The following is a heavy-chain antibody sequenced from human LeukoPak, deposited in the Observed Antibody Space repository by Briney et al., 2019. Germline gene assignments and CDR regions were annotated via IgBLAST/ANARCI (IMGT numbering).Heavy chain of an antibody. V-gene: IGHV3-74*01. CDR2: VNPDGTFT. CDR1: GFTFSSYW. J-gene: IGHJ4*02. Sequence: GGSLRLSCAASGFTFSSYWMHWVRQAPGKGLEWVSRVNPDGTFTNYADSVKGRFTISRDNAKDTVYPQMNSLRVEDTAVYYCARDLGWNYGDFWGQGTLVTVSS. D-gene: IGHD1-7*01. CDR3: ARDLGWNYGDF.